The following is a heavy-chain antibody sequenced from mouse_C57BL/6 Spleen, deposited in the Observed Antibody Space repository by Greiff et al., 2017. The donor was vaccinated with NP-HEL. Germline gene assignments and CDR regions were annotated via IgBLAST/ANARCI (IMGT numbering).Heavy chain of an antibody. CDR3: TRKRDYYAMDY. CDR2: IDPETGGT. Sequence: QVQLQQSGAELVRPGASVTLSCKASGYTFTDYEMHWVKQTPVHGLEWIGAIDPETGGTAYNQKFKGKAILTADKSSSTAYMELRSLTSEDSAVYYCTRKRDYYAMDYWGQGTSVTVSS. J-gene: IGHJ4*01. CDR1: GYTFTDYE. V-gene: IGHV1-15*01.